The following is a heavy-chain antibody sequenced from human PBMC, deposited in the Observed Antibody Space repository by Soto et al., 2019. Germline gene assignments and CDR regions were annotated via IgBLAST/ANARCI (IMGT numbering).Heavy chain of an antibody. CDR2: IIPIFGTA. D-gene: IGHD3-22*01. J-gene: IGHJ3*02. CDR1: GGTFSGYA. CDR3: ARRHYDSSGYYAAFDI. V-gene: IGHV1-69*13. Sequence: ASVKVSCKASGGTFSGYAISWVRQAPGQGLEWMGGIIPIFGTANYAQEFQGRVTITADESTSTAYMELSSLRSEDTAVYYCARRHYDSSGYYAAFDIWGQGTMVTVSS.